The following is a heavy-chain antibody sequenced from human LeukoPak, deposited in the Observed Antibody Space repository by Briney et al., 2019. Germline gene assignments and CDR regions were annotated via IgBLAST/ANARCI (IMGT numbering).Heavy chain of an antibody. V-gene: IGHV4-59*08. D-gene: IGHD4-17*01. CDR2: IYYSGST. CDR1: GDSISSYH. J-gene: IGHJ4*02. CDR3: ARLGSSYGDLDY. Sequence: PSETLSLTCSVSGDSISSYHWSWIRQPPGKGLEWIGYIYYSGSTNYNPSLKSRVTISVDTSKNRFSLKLSSVTAADTAVYYCARLGSSYGDLDYWGQGTLVTVSS.